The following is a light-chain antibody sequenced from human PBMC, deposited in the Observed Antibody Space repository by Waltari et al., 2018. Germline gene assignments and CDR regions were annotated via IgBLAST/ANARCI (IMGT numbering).Light chain of an antibody. CDR2: LGS. CDR1: QSFLHSNGYNY. V-gene: IGKV2-28*01. Sequence: DIVMTQSPLSLPVTPGEPASISCRSSQSFLHSNGYNYLDWYLQKPGQSLQLLIYLGSNRASGVPDRFSGSGSGTDFTRKISRVEAEDVGVYYCMQALQTPRTFGQGTKVEIK. J-gene: IGKJ1*01. CDR3: MQALQTPRT.